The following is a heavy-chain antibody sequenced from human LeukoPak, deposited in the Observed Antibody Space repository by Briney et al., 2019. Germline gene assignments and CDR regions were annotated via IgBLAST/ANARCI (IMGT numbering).Heavy chain of an antibody. CDR2: IYYSGST. D-gene: IGHD3-10*01. CDR1: GGSISSGGYY. V-gene: IGHV4-31*03. J-gene: IGHJ6*02. CDR3: ARDRAYFGSGSRMDV. Sequence: SQTLSLTCTVSGGSISSGGYYWSWIRQHPGKGLEWIGYIYYSGSTYYNPSLRSRVTISVDTSKNQFSLKLSSVTAADTAVYYCARDRAYFGSGSRMDVWGQGTTVTVSS.